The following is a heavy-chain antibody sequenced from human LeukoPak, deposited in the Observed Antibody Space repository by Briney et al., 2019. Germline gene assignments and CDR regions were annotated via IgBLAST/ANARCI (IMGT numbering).Heavy chain of an antibody. CDR2: IYTSGST. J-gene: IGHJ4*02. V-gene: IGHV4-4*07. CDR1: GGSLSSYY. CDR3: ARGLEGRYFDWLFPKYYFDY. Sequence: PSETLSLTCTVYGGSLSSYYWSWIRQPAGKGLEWIGRIYTSGSTNYNPSLKSRVTMSVDTSKNQFSLKLSSVTAADTAVYYCARGLEGRYFDWLFPKYYFDYWGQGTLVTVSS. D-gene: IGHD3-9*01.